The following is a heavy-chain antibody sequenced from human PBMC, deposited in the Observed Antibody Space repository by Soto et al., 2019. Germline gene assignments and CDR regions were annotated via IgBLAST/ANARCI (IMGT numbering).Heavy chain of an antibody. CDR2: ITTGGETT. CDR3: ARDPQRRDGYNFDS. CDR1: GFIFTDYS. D-gene: IGHD5-12*01. Sequence: QVQLVESGGGLVEPGGSRGLSCVASGFIFTDYSMTWIRQAPGRGLEWVSYITTGGETTLYADSVKGRFTISRDNAKKALSLEMNSLRVDDTAVYYCARDPQRRDGYNFDSWGPGTLVTVSS. V-gene: IGHV3-11*01. J-gene: IGHJ4*02.